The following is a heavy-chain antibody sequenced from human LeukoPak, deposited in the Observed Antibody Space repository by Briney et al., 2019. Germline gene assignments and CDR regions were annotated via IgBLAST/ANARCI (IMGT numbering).Heavy chain of an antibody. CDR1: GYTLTELS. J-gene: IGHJ4*02. V-gene: IGHV1-24*01. CDR2: FDPEDGET. D-gene: IGHD3-22*01. Sequence: ASVKVSCKVSGYTLTELSMHWVRQAPGKGLEWMGGFDPEDGETIYAQKFQGRVTMTEDTSTDTAYMELSSLRSEDTAVYYCATDVPRNYYDSSGYYPGFDYWGQGTLVTVSS. CDR3: ATDVPRNYYDSSGYYPGFDY.